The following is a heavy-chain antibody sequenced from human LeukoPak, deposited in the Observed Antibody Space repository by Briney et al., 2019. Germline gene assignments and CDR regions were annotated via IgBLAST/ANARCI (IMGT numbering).Heavy chain of an antibody. J-gene: IGHJ6*03. CDR2: IIPIFGTA. D-gene: IGHD4-17*01. Sequence: SVKVSCKASGGTFSSYAISWVRQAPGQGLEWMGGIIPIFGTANYAQKFQGRVTITADESTSTAYMELSSLRSEDTAVYYCARGGDYGDPREYYYMDVWGKGTTVTVSS. V-gene: IGHV1-69*13. CDR3: ARGGDYGDPREYYYMDV. CDR1: GGTFSSYA.